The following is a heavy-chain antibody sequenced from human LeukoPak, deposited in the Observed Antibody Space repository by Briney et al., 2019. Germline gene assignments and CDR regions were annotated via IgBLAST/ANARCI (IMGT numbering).Heavy chain of an antibody. Sequence: SETLSLLCTVSGGSISSSSYYWGWIRQPPGKGLEWIGSIYYSGSTYYNPSLKSRVTISVDPSKNQFSLKLSSVTAADTAVYYCARHSGYSYGYAHNYYDMDVWGKGTKAMVSS. D-gene: IGHD5-18*01. J-gene: IGHJ6*03. V-gene: IGHV4-39*01. CDR1: GGSISSSSYY. CDR3: ARHSGYSYGYAHNYYDMDV. CDR2: IYYSGST.